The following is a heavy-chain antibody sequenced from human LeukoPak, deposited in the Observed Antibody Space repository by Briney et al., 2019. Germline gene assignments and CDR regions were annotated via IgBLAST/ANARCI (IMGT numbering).Heavy chain of an antibody. J-gene: IGHJ4*02. CDR1: EARISTYN. CDR3: AKEAWGNLDY. V-gene: IGHV4-4*08. D-gene: IGHD3-16*01. CDR2: IHTSGNT. Sequence: SDTLCLTCAVPEARISTYNWRCSRKPPRVGLEWIGYIHTSGNTNYSPSLKGRVTISVDTSKNLFSLKLSSVTAADTAVYYCAKEAWGNLDYWGQGTLVTVSS.